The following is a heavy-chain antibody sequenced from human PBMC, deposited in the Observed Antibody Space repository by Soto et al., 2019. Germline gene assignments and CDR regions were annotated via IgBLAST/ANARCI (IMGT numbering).Heavy chain of an antibody. CDR2: ISAYNGNT. D-gene: IGHD6-6*01. CDR1: GYTFTSYG. Sequence: QVQLVQSGAEVKKPGASVKVSCKASGYTFTSYGISWVRQAPGQGLEWMGWISAYNGNTNYAQKFQGRVTMTRDTSISTAYMELSRLRSDDTAVYYCATVIAARPYYFDYWGQGTLVTVSS. J-gene: IGHJ4*02. V-gene: IGHV1-18*01. CDR3: ATVIAARPYYFDY.